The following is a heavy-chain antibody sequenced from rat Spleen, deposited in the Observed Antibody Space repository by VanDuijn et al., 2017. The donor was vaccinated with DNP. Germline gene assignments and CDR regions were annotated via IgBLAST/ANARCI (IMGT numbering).Heavy chain of an antibody. V-gene: IGHV2S12*01. Sequence: QVQLKESGPGLVQPSQTLSLTCTVSGFSLNTYGVSWVRQPPGKGLEWIAAISSGGSTYYNSALKSRLSISGDTSESQVFLTVNSLQTEDTGIYYCARLSGVYYGSSYAMDAWGQGTSVTVSS. CDR3: ARLSGVYYGSSYAMDA. J-gene: IGHJ4*01. CDR1: GFSLNTYG. D-gene: IGHD1-6*01. CDR2: ISSGGST.